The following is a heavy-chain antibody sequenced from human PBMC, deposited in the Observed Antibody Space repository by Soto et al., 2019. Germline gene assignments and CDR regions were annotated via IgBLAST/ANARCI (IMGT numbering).Heavy chain of an antibody. CDR3: ARDVCHYYDSSGYEI. J-gene: IGHJ4*02. Sequence: QVQLVESGGGVVQPGRSLRLSCAASGFTFSRYSMHWVRQAPGKGLEWVAVISDDGSNKYNADSVKGRFTISRDNSKNTLYLQMNSLRAEDTAVYYCARDVCHYYDSSGYEIWGQGTLVTVSS. D-gene: IGHD3-22*01. V-gene: IGHV3-30-3*01. CDR1: GFTFSRYS. CDR2: ISDDGSNK.